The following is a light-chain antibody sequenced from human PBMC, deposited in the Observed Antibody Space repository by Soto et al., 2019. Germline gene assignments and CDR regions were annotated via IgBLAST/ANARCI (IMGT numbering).Light chain of an antibody. J-gene: IGKJ3*01. V-gene: IGKV3-20*01. CDR3: HQSGRPTYT. Sequence: EIVLTQSPGTLSLSPGDRATLSCRASQGVDFSYVAWYQQKPGQTPRLLIYCASSRATGIPDRFSVSGSGTDFTLTISRLEPEDFAVYYCHQSGRPTYTFGPGTKVDFK. CDR1: QGVDFSY. CDR2: CAS.